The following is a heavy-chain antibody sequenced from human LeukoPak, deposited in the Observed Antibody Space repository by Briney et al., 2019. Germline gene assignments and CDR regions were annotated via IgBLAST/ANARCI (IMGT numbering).Heavy chain of an antibody. CDR2: ISSSGSTI. CDR3: ARALHFWSGYYLVYYFDY. Sequence: PGGSLRLSCAASGFTFSSYEMNWVRQAPGKGLEWVSYISSSGSTIYYADPVKGRFTISRDNAKNSLYLQMNSLRAEDTAVYYCARALHFWSGYYLVYYFDYWGQGTLVTVSS. J-gene: IGHJ4*02. D-gene: IGHD3-3*01. V-gene: IGHV3-48*03. CDR1: GFTFSSYE.